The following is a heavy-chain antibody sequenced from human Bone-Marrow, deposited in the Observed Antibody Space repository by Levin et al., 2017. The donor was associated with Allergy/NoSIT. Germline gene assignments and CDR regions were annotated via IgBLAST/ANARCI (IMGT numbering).Heavy chain of an antibody. CDR3: AKQGVGTHDY. J-gene: IGHJ4*02. D-gene: IGHD3-10*01. V-gene: IGHV3-23*01. CDR2: IGHNT. Sequence: GGSLRLSCAASGFSFRTSPMSWVRQAPGKGLEWVSAIGHNTYYADSVKGRFTISRDSSKDTLLLLMNGLRAEDTAVYYCAKQGVGTHDYWGQGTLVTVSS. CDR1: GFSFRTSP.